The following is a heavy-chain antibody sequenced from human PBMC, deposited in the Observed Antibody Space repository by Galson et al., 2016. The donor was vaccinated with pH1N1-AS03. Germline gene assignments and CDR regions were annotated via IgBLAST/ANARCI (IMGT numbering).Heavy chain of an antibody. CDR2: INTDSGVT. V-gene: IGHV1-2*04. Sequence: SVKVSCKASGYIFTGFYVHWVRQAPGQGLEWMGWINTDSGVTNYAQKFEAWVTMTRDTSVSTAYMELYGLKSDDTAVYYCARDPRRPCKSATCATTYYFGMDVWGQGTTVIVSS. D-gene: IGHD2/OR15-2a*01. CDR3: ARDPRRPCKSATCATTYYFGMDV. CDR1: GYIFTGFY. J-gene: IGHJ6*02.